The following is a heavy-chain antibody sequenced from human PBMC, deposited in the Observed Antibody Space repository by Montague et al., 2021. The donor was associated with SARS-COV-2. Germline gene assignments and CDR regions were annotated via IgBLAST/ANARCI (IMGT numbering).Heavy chain of an antibody. Sequence: SLRLSCAASGFTFDDYAMHWVRQAPGKGLEWVSGISWNSGSKGYADSVKGRFTISRDNAKNSLYPQMNSLRAEDTALYYCAKDINSYGVYYFDYWGQGTLVTVSS. CDR1: GFTFDDYA. CDR2: ISWNSGSK. D-gene: IGHD5-18*01. V-gene: IGHV3-9*01. CDR3: AKDINSYGVYYFDY. J-gene: IGHJ4*02.